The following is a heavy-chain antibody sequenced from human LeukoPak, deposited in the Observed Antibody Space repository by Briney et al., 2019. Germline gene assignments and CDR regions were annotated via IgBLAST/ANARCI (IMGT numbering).Heavy chain of an antibody. D-gene: IGHD3-22*01. J-gene: IGHJ4*02. V-gene: IGHV4-59*10. CDR1: GGSFSGYY. CDR2: ISTSGST. Sequence: MSSETLSLTCAVYGGSFSGYYWSWIRQPAGKGLESIGHISTSGSTNYNPSLKSRVTMSVDTSKTQFSLKRSSVTAADTAVYYCARVRYSDSSVLTRKRSYYFDYWGQGTLVTVSS. CDR3: ARVRYSDSSVLTRKRSYYFDY.